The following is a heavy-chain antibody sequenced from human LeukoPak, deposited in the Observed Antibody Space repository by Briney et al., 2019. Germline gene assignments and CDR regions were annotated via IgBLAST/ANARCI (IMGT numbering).Heavy chain of an antibody. Sequence: PGGSLRLSCAASGFTFGSYAMSWVRQAPGKGLEWVSAISGSGGSTYYADSVKGRFTISRDNSKNTLYLQMNSLRAEDTAVYYCAKGSRVATILAYWGQGTLVTVSS. CDR1: GFTFGSYA. D-gene: IGHD5-12*01. CDR3: AKGSRVATILAY. CDR2: ISGSGGST. V-gene: IGHV3-23*01. J-gene: IGHJ4*02.